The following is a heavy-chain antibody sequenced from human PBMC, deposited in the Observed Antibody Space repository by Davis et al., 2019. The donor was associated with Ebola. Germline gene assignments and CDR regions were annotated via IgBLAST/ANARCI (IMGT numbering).Heavy chain of an antibody. CDR2: INPSGGST. CDR3: ARAQFPTTSDH. D-gene: IGHD1-1*01. Sequence: AASVKVSCKASGYTFTSYYMHWVRQAPGQGLEWVGIINPSGGSTSYAQKFQGRVTMTRDTSTSTVYMELRSLRSDDTAVYYCARAQFPTTSDHWGQGTTVTVSS. V-gene: IGHV1-46*01. J-gene: IGHJ6*02. CDR1: GYTFTSYY.